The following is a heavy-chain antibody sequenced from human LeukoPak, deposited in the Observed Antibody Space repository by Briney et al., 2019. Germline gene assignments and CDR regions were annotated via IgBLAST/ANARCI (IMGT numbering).Heavy chain of an antibody. V-gene: IGHV4-31*03. D-gene: IGHD6-19*01. CDR2: IYYSGST. CDR3: ARGGLRAVTINWFDP. CDR1: GGSISSGGYY. J-gene: IGHJ5*02. Sequence: SETLSLTCTVSGGSISSGGYYWSWIRQHPGKGLEWIGYIYYSGSTYYNPSLKSRVTISVDTSKNQFSLKLSSATAADTAVYYCARGGLRAVTINWFDPWGQGTLVTVSS.